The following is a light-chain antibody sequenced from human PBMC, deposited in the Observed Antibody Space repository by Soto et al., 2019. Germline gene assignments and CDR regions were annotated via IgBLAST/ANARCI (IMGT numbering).Light chain of an antibody. CDR1: SSDVGGYNY. V-gene: IGLV2-8*01. J-gene: IGLJ1*01. Sequence: QSALTQPPSASGSPGQSVTISCTGTSSDVGGYNYVSWYQQHPGRAPRLMIYEVNKRPSGVPDRFSCSKSGDTASLTVSGLQAEDEADYYCYSYAGSHNVFGTGTKLTVL. CDR2: EVN. CDR3: YSYAGSHNV.